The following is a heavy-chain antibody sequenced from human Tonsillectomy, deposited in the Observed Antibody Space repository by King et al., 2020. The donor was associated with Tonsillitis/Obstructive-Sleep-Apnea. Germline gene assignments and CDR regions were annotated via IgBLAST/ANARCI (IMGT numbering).Heavy chain of an antibody. V-gene: IGHV3-30*04. J-gene: IGHJ5*02. CDR2: MSYDGNNK. Sequence: VQLVESGGGVVQPGRSLRLSCAASGFTFSSYAMHWVRQAPGKGLEWVTVMSYDGNNKYYADSVKGRFTISRDNSKNTLYLQMNSLRAKDTAVYYCARGETAMATNWFDPWGQGTLVTVSS. CDR1: GFTFSSYA. CDR3: ARGETAMATNWFDP. D-gene: IGHD5-18*01.